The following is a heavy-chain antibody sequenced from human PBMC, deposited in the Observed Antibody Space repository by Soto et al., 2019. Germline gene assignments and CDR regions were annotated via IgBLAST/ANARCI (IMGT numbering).Heavy chain of an antibody. J-gene: IGHJ4*02. CDR3: ARGLHCSGGSCVFDY. CDR1: GFTFSSYS. Sequence: EVQLVESGGGLVKPGGSLRLSCAASGFTFSSYSMNWVRQAPGKGLEWVSSISSSSSYIYYAYSVKGRFTISRDNAKNSLYLQMNSLRAEDTAVYYCARGLHCSGGSCVFDYWGQGTLVTVSS. V-gene: IGHV3-21*01. D-gene: IGHD2-15*01. CDR2: ISSSSSYI.